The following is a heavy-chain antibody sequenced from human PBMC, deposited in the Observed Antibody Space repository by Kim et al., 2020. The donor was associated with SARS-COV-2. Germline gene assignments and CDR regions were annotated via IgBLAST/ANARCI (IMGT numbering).Heavy chain of an antibody. J-gene: IGHJ6*02. CDR3: ARSYRGSYYYGMDV. CDR2: LSYDGVNK. V-gene: IGHV3-30-3*01. D-gene: IGHD1-26*01. CDR1: GFTFSSYA. Sequence: GGSLRLSCAASGFTFSSYAMHGVRQAPGKGLEWVAFLSYDGVNKYYADSVKGRFTISRDNSKNTLYLQMNSQRAEDTAVYYCARSYRGSYYYGMDVWGQGTTVTVSS.